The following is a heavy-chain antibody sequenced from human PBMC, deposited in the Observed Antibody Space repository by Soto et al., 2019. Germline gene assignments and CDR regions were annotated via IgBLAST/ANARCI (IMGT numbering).Heavy chain of an antibody. D-gene: IGHD3-22*01. CDR1: GGSISSGDYY. Sequence: QVQLQESGPGLVKPSQTLTLTCTVSGGSISSGDYYWSWIRQPPGKGLEWIGYIYYSGSTFYNPSLKSRVTISVDTSKNQFSLKLSSVTAADTAVYYCARVGDSSGSVIDYWGQGTLVTVSS. J-gene: IGHJ4*02. CDR2: IYYSGST. CDR3: ARVGDSSGSVIDY. V-gene: IGHV4-30-4*01.